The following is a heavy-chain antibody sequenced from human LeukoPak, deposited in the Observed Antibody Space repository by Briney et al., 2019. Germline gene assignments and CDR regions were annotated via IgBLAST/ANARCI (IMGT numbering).Heavy chain of an antibody. V-gene: IGHV1-8*03. CDR1: GYTFTSYD. D-gene: IGHD3-10*01. CDR2: MNPNSGNT. J-gene: IGHJ5*02. CDR3: ARGGGGGLLWFGELFNNWFDP. Sequence: ASVKVSCKASGYTFTSYDINWVRQATGQGLEWMGWMNPNSGNTGYAQKFQGRVTITRNTSISTAYMELSSLRSEDTAVYYCARGGGGGLLWFGELFNNWFDPWGQGTLVTVSS.